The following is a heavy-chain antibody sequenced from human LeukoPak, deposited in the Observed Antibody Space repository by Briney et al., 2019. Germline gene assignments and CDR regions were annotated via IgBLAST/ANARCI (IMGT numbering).Heavy chain of an antibody. J-gene: IGHJ4*02. V-gene: IGHV3-49*03. CDR1: GFPFGDYA. Sequence: GGSLRLSFTASGFPFGDYAMSWFRQAPGKGLEWVGFIRGKVYGETTEYAASVKGRFTISRDDSKSIAYLQMDSLKTEDTAVYYCTRGNFLEWLLSIDYWGQGTLVTVSS. CDR2: IRGKVYGETT. CDR3: TRGNFLEWLLSIDY. D-gene: IGHD3-3*01.